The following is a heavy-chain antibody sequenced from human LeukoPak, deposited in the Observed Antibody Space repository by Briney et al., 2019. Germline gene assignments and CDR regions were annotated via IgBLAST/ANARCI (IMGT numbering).Heavy chain of an antibody. J-gene: IGHJ4*02. CDR3: ARDSSGFDY. Sequence: GGSLRLSCEASGFSFSQHSMGWVRQAPGKGLEWVANTKQDGSEKYYVDSVKGRFTISRDNAKNSLYLQMNSLRAEDTAVYYCARDSSGFDYWGQGTLVTVSS. D-gene: IGHD3-22*01. V-gene: IGHV3-7*01. CDR1: GFSFSQHS. CDR2: TKQDGSEK.